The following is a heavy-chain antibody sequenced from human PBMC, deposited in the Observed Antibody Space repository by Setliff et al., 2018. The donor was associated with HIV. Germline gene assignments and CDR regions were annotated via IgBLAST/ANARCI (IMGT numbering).Heavy chain of an antibody. D-gene: IGHD6-6*01. J-gene: IGHJ6*03. CDR3: ASEAWTSYRSSSGYYYYYMDV. V-gene: IGHV4-61*01. CDR2: IYYSGTT. Sequence: PSETLSLTCTVSGDSVSSASYYWSWIRQPPGKGLEWIGYIYYSGTTKHNPSLKSRVTISVDTSKNQFSLKLSSVTAADTAVYYCASEAWTSYRSSSGYYYYYMDVWGKGTTVTVSS. CDR1: GDSVSSASYY.